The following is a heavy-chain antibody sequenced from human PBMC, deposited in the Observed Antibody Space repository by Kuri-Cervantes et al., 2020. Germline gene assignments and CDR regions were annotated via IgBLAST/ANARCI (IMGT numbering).Heavy chain of an antibody. CDR2: INWNGGST. Sequence: GESLKISCAASGFTFSDHYMDWVRQAPGKGLEWVSSINWNGGSTGYADSMKGRFTISRDNAKNSLYLQMNSLRAEDTALYYCAKDVTGKKPRGRRLKNYDSSGYAFDYWGQGTLVTVSS. J-gene: IGHJ4*02. CDR3: AKDVTGKKPRGRRLKNYDSSGYAFDY. V-gene: IGHV3-20*04. CDR1: GFTFSDHY. D-gene: IGHD3-22*01.